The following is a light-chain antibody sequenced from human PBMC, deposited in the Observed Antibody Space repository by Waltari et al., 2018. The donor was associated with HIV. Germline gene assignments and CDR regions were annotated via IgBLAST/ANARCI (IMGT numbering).Light chain of an antibody. J-gene: IGLJ2*01. CDR1: NIGRTG. V-gene: IGLV3-21*02. CDR2: DDS. Sequence: SYVLTQPPPVSVAPGHTARTTCGGYNIGRTGVHGYQHKPSQAPVLVVYDDSGRPSRLPERFSGSSSWNTGTLDISSVDAGDEDDFYCQVWDGSTDLRVFGGVTKLTVL. CDR3: QVWDGSTDLRV.